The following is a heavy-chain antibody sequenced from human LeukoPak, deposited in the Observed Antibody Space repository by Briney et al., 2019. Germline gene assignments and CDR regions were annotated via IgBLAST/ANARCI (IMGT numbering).Heavy chain of an antibody. J-gene: IGHJ4*02. CDR3: AREMVVTAISFDY. D-gene: IGHD2-21*02. Sequence: ASVNVSCKASGYTFTSYAMNWVRQAPGQGLEWMGWINTNTGNPTYDEGFTGRFVFSLVTSVSTAYLQISSLKAEDNAVYYCAREMVVTAISFDYWGQGTLVTVSS. CDR2: INTNTGNP. V-gene: IGHV7-4-1*02. CDR1: GYTFTSYA.